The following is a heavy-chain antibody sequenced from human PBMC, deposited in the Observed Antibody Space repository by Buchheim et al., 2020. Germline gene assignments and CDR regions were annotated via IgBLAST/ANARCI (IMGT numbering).Heavy chain of an antibody. CDR2: INADGSFM. V-gene: IGHV3-74*01. D-gene: IGHD5-12*01. CDR1: GFTFSRQW. Sequence: EVQLVESGGGLVQPGGSLRLSCAASGFTFSRQWMHWVRQAPGKGLIWGTRINADGSFMSYADSVQGRFMISRDNAKTTLFLQMNTLRVEDTAVYFCVRYLQYSGYDSPGDDFASWGQGTL. CDR3: VRYLQYSGYDSPGDDFAS. J-gene: IGHJ4*02.